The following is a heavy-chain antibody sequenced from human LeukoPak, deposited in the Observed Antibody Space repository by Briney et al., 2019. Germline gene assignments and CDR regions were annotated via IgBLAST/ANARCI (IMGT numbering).Heavy chain of an antibody. CDR2: ISYDGSNK. V-gene: IGHV3-30*18. J-gene: IGHJ4*02. CDR1: GFTFSSYG. CDR3: AKEGPDYYDSSGYYLN. Sequence: GGSLRLSCAASGFTFSSYGMHWVRQAPGKGLEWVAVISYDGSNKYYADSVKGRFTISRDNSKNTLYLQMNSLRAEDTAVYYCAKEGPDYYDSSGYYLNWGQGTLVTVSS. D-gene: IGHD3-22*01.